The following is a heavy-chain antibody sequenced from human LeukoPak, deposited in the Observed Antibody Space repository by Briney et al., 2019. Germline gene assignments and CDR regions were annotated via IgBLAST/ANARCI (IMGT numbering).Heavy chain of an antibody. D-gene: IGHD6-13*01. CDR3: AIASYSSSWYGANWFDP. J-gene: IGHJ5*02. V-gene: IGHV7-4-1*02. Sequence: ASVKVSCKASGYTFTSYAMNWVRQAPGQGLEWMGWINTNTGNPTYAQGFTGRFVFSLDTSVSTAYLQISSLKAEDTAVYYCAIASYSSSWYGANWFDPWGQGTLVTVSS. CDR2: INTNTGNP. CDR1: GYTFTSYA.